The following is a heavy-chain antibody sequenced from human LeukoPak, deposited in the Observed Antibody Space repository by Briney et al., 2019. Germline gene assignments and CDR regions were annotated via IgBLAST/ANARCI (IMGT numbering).Heavy chain of an antibody. CDR1: GFTFSSYS. V-gene: IGHV3-21*01. D-gene: IGHD1-26*01. J-gene: IGHJ4*02. Sequence: GGSLRLSCAASGFTFSSYSMNWVCQAPGKGLEWVSSISSSSSYIYYADSVKGRFTISRDNAKNSLYLQMNSLRAEDTAVYYCARDLGYSGSPSGYWGQGTLVTVSS. CDR2: ISSSSSYI. CDR3: ARDLGYSGSPSGY.